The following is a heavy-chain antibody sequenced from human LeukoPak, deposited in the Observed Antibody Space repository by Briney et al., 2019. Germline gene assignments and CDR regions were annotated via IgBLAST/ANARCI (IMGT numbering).Heavy chain of an antibody. V-gene: IGHV3-23*01. Sequence: GGSLRLSCAASGFTFSSYGMSWVRQAPGKGLEWVSAISGSGGSTYYADSVKGRFTISRDNSKNTLYLQMNSLRAEDTAMYYCAKGGYGSGSYSGFDIWGQGTMVTVSS. J-gene: IGHJ3*02. CDR1: GFTFSSYG. CDR2: ISGSGGST. D-gene: IGHD3-10*01. CDR3: AKGGYGSGSYSGFDI.